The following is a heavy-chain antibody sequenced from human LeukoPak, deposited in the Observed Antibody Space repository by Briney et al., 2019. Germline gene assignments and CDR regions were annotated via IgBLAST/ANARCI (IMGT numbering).Heavy chain of an antibody. J-gene: IGHJ4*02. Sequence: GGSLRLSCAASGFTVSSNYMSWVRQAPGKGLEWVSVIYSGGSTYYTDSEKGRFTISRDNSKNTLYLQMNSLRAEDTAVYYCARGGSSWYYFDYWGQGTLVTVSS. V-gene: IGHV3-66*01. CDR1: GFTVSSNY. CDR2: IYSGGST. D-gene: IGHD6-13*01. CDR3: ARGGSSWYYFDY.